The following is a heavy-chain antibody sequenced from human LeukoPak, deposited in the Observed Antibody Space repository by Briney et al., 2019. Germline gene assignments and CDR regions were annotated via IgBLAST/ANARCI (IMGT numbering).Heavy chain of an antibody. CDR3: ARRWNYGRNYYIDV. V-gene: IGHV4-34*01. J-gene: IGHJ6*03. CDR1: GGAFNIYY. D-gene: IGHD1-7*01. Sequence: SETLSLTCAVYGGAFNIYYWSWIRQSPEKGLEWIGEMNDGGTINYDPSLLSRVTISLDRSKNQFSLKLTSVTTADTAVYYCARRWNYGRNYYIDVWGNGATVSVSS. CDR2: MNDGGTI.